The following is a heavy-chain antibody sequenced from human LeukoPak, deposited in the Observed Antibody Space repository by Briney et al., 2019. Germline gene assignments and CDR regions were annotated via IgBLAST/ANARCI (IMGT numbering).Heavy chain of an antibody. CDR1: GDSVSSSSHY. V-gene: IGHV4-39*07. D-gene: IGHD1-14*01. J-gene: IGHJ6*04. CDR2: VYYGGTT. Sequence: SETLSLTCTVSGDSVSSSSHYWVWIRQPPGKGLEWIGSVYYGGTTYNAPSFTGRVTVSVDMSMNQFSLKLNSVTAADTAIYFFARRGLTGEPRWGKGATITVSS. CDR3: ARRGLTGEPR.